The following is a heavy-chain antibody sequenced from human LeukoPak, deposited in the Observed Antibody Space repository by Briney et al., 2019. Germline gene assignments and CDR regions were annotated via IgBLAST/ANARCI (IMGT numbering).Heavy chain of an antibody. V-gene: IGHV3-7*01. Sequence: PGGSLRLSCAASGFAFSSYWMSWVRQAPGKGLEWVANTKQDESEKYYVDSVKGRFTISRDNAKNSLYLQMNSLRAEDTAVYYCAGAPIVVVPARGPTYFDYWGQGILVTVSS. J-gene: IGHJ4*02. CDR3: AGAPIVVVPARGPTYFDY. CDR2: TKQDESEK. D-gene: IGHD2-2*01. CDR1: GFAFSSYW.